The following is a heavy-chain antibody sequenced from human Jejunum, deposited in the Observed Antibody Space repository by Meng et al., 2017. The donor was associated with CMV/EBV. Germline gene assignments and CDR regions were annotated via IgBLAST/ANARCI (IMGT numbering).Heavy chain of an antibody. CDR3: AKDAGSYLDYYFDY. CDR1: GDTFSDYY. V-gene: IGHV1-2*02. CDR2: INPKTGNT. D-gene: IGHD1-26*01. J-gene: IGHJ4*02. Sequence: KANGDTFSDYYMRWVRQAPGQGLEWMGGINPKTGNTNYAQKFKGRVTMTRDISINTVYMEVTRLRSDDTAVYYCAKDAGSYLDYYFDYWGQGTLVTVSS.